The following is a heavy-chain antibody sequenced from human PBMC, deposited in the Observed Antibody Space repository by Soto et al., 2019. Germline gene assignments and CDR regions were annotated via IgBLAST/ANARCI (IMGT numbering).Heavy chain of an antibody. Sequence: EVQLVESGGDLVQPGRSLRLSCAASGFTFDDYAMNWVRQAPGKGLEWVSGISWDSYSKGYADSVKGRFTSSRDNSKNSLYLLMNSLRTEDTALYYCAKGSRLHLGEFPDWGQGTLVTVYS. CDR1: GFTFDDYA. J-gene: IGHJ4*02. CDR3: AKGSRLHLGEFPD. V-gene: IGHV3-9*01. CDR2: ISWDSYSK. D-gene: IGHD3-16*01.